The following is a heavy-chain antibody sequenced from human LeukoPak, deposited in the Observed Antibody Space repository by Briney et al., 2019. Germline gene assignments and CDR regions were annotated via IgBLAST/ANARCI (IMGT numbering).Heavy chain of an antibody. V-gene: IGHV4-34*01. J-gene: IGHJ3*02. Sequence: PSETLSLTCAVYGGFFSGYYWSWIRQPPGKGLEWIGEINHSGSTNYNPSLKSRVTISVDTSKNQFSLKLSSVTAADTAVYYCARGLYSSGWYKARVAFDIWGQGTMVTVSS. CDR2: INHSGST. CDR3: ARGLYSSGWYKARVAFDI. D-gene: IGHD6-19*01. CDR1: GGFFSGYY.